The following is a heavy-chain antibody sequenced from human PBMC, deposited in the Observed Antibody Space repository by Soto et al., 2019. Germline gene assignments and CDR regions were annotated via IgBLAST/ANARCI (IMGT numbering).Heavy chain of an antibody. D-gene: IGHD6-6*01. CDR1: GFTFSTYG. V-gene: IGHV3-30*03. J-gene: IGHJ6*02. CDR3: ARVIRADSTSSNFYYYSGLDV. Sequence: RLSCAASGFTFSTYGMHWVRQAPGKGLEWLAVISNNGINKYYADSVKGRFTISRDNSKDTLFLQMNSLRGEETAIYYCARVIRADSTSSNFYYYSGLDVWGQGTPVTVYS. CDR2: ISNNGINK.